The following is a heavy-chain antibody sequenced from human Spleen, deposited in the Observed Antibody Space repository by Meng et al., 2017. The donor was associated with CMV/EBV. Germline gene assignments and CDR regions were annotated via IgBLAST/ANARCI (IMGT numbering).Heavy chain of an antibody. J-gene: IGHJ4*02. D-gene: IGHD6-6*01. CDR3: AQMSSSYSLDY. CDR2: IYYSGST. V-gene: IGHV4-30-4*08. Sequence: SETLSLTCTVSGGSISSDDYYWSWIRQPPGKGLEWIGYIYYSGSTYYNPSLKSRVTISVDTSKNQFSLKLSSVTAADTAVYYCAQMSSSYSLDYWGQGTLVTVS. CDR1: GGSISSDDYY.